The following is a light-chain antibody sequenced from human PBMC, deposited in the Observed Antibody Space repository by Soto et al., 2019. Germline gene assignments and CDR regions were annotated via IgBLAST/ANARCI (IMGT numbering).Light chain of an antibody. CDR1: QSVSSSY. CDR2: GAS. CDR3: QQYGSWWT. J-gene: IGKJ1*01. Sequence: LNQSPGTLSLSPGERATLTCRASQSVSSSYLAWYQQKPGQAPRLLIYGASSRATGIPDRFSGSGSGTDFTLTISRLEPEDFAVYYCQQYGSWWTFGQGTKVDI. V-gene: IGKV3-20*01.